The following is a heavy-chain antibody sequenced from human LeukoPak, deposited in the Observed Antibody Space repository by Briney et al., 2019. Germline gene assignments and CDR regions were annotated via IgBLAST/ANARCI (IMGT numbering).Heavy chain of an antibody. Sequence: PGGSLRLSCAASGFTFSSYAMHWVRQAPGKGLEWVAVIWYDGSNKYYADSVKGRFTISRDNSKNTLYLQMNSLRAEDTAVYYCARDGGGRLARDCSGGSCYSGGAYYYDMDVWGQGTTVTVSS. J-gene: IGHJ6*02. D-gene: IGHD2-15*01. V-gene: IGHV3-33*08. CDR2: IWYDGSNK. CDR1: GFTFSSYA. CDR3: ARDGGGRLARDCSGGSCYSGGAYYYDMDV.